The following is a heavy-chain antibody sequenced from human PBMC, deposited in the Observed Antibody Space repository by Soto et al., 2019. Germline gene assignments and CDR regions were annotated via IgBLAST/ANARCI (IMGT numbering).Heavy chain of an antibody. Sequence: LTCTVSGDSLSTYYWSWIRQPAGERLEWIGRIHDTGRTNYNPSLKSRVTMSVDTSKNQFSLRVNSVTAADTAVYYCARESVSGTYRFDSWGQGTLVTVSS. CDR2: IHDTGRT. J-gene: IGHJ4*02. D-gene: IGHD3-16*01. V-gene: IGHV4-4*07. CDR1: GDSLSTYY. CDR3: ARESVSGTYRFDS.